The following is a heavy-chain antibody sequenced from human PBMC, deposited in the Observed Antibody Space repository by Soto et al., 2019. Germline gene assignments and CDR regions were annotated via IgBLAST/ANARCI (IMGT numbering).Heavy chain of an antibody. D-gene: IGHD3-22*01. CDR3: ARERWPGSGYSFDY. Sequence: SETLSLTCTVSGGSISSYYWSWIRQPPGKGLEWIGYIYYRGSTNYNPSLKSRVTISVDTSKNQFSLKLSSVTAADTAVYYCARERWPGSGYSFDYWGQGTLVTVSS. CDR2: IYYRGST. CDR1: GGSISSYY. J-gene: IGHJ4*02. V-gene: IGHV4-59*01.